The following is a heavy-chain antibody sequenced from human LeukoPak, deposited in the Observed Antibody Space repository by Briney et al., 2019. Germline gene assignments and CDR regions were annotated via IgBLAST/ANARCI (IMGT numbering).Heavy chain of an antibody. CDR3: SRSRPNLKDFDY. Sequence: GRSLRLSCAASGFTFSSYGMHWVRQAPGKGLDWVALISSDGTTKYYADSVKGRFTISRDNSKNTMYLQMNSLRAEDTAVYYCSRSRPNLKDFDYWGQGTLVTVSS. CDR2: ISSDGTTK. CDR1: GFTFSSYG. V-gene: IGHV3-30*03. J-gene: IGHJ4*02.